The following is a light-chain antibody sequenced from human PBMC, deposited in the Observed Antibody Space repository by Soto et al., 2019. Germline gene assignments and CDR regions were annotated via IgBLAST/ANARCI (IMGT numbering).Light chain of an antibody. V-gene: IGKV1-12*01. J-gene: IGKJ1*01. CDR1: QDISSW. Sequence: DIQMTQSPASLSASVGDTVTITCRASQDISSWVAWYQQKPGKAPKLLISAASSLQSGVPTRFSGSGSGTDFTLVISSLQHEDSATYYCLQDINYPWTFGQGTQVDIK. CDR2: AAS. CDR3: LQDINYPWT.